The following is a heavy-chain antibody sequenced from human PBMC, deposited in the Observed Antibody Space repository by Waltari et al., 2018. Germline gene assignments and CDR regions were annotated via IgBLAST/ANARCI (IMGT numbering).Heavy chain of an antibody. V-gene: IGHV3-23*01. CDR1: GFTFSSYA. D-gene: IGHD3-22*01. CDR2: ISGSGGST. Sequence: EVQLLESGGGLVQPGGSLRLSCAASGFTFSSYAMSWVRQAPGKGLEWVSAISGSGGSTYYADSVKGRFTISRDNSKNTLYLQMNSLRAEDTDVYYCAKADDSSGYFDYWGQGTLVTVSS. J-gene: IGHJ4*02. CDR3: AKADDSSGYFDY.